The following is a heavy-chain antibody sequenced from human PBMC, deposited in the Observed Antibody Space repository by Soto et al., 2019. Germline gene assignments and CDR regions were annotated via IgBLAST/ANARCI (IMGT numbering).Heavy chain of an antibody. J-gene: IGHJ6*02. CDR2: IYGGGST. CDR3: AKEASSSWHPGYYYGMDV. V-gene: IGHV3-53*01. D-gene: IGHD6-13*01. CDR1: GFTVSNTY. Sequence: GGSLRLSCEVSGFTVSNTYMSWIRQAPGKXLEWVSIIYGGGSTYYTDSVKGRFTISRDNSKNTLYLQMNSLRAEDTAVYYCAKEASSSWHPGYYYGMDVWGQGTTVTVSS.